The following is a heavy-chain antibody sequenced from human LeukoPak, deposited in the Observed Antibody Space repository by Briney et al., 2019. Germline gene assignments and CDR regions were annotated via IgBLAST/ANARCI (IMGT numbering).Heavy chain of an antibody. Sequence: TTGGSLRLSCAASGFTFSSYSMNWVRQAPGKGLEWVSSISSSSSYIYYADSVKGRFTISRDNAKNSLYLQMNSLRAEDTAVYYCAREPDGYSQPHYFDYWGQGTLVTVSS. D-gene: IGHD5-24*01. J-gene: IGHJ4*02. V-gene: IGHV3-21*01. CDR1: GFTFSSYS. CDR2: ISSSSSYI. CDR3: AREPDGYSQPHYFDY.